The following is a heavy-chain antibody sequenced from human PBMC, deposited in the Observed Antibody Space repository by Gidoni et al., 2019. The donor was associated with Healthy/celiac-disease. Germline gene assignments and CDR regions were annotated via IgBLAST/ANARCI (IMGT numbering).Heavy chain of an antibody. Sequence: QVQLVQSGAEVKKHGSSVKVSCKASGGTFSSYAISWVRQAPGQGLEWMGRIIPILGIANYAQKFQGRVTITADKSTSTAYMELSSLRSEDTAVYYCARTITGTTGGDYWGQGTLVTVSS. D-gene: IGHD1-7*01. CDR1: GGTFSSYA. CDR2: IIPILGIA. J-gene: IGHJ4*02. V-gene: IGHV1-69*04. CDR3: ARTITGTTGGDY.